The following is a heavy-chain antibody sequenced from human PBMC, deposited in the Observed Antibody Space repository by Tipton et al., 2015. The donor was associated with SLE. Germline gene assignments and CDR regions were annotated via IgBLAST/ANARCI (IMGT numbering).Heavy chain of an antibody. Sequence: TLSLTCTVSGGSISSGCYYWSWIRQDPGKGLEWIGYIYDSGSTYYNPSLKSRLTISIDTSKNQFSLKLSSVTAADTALYFCARGVAERLGLDSWGQGTLVTVSS. J-gene: IGHJ4*02. CDR3: ARGVAERLGLDS. CDR2: IYDSGST. CDR1: GGSISSGCYY. D-gene: IGHD6-19*01. V-gene: IGHV4-31*03.